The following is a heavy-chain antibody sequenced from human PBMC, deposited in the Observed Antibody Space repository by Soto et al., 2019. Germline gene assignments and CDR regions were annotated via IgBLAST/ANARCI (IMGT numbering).Heavy chain of an antibody. CDR2: IKSKTDGGTT. CDR1: GFTFSNAW. J-gene: IGHJ4*02. D-gene: IGHD3-22*01. Sequence: EVQLVESGGGLVKPGGSLRLSCAASGFTFSNAWMNWVRQAPGKGLEWVGLIKSKTDGGTTDYAAPVKGRFTISRDDSKNTRYLQMNSLKTEDRAVYYCTASKLNNYDSSGYYYWGQGTLVTVSS. CDR3: TASKLNNYDSSGYYY. V-gene: IGHV3-15*07.